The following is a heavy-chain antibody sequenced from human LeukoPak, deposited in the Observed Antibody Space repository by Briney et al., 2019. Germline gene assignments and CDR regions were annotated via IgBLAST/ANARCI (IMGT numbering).Heavy chain of an antibody. CDR3: ARDVDIVVRNWFDP. CDR1: GYTFTGYY. CDR2: INPNSGGT. D-gene: IGHD2-2*03. J-gene: IGHJ5*02. Sequence: ASVKVSCKASGYTFTGYYMHWVRQAPGQGLEWMGRINPNSGGTNYAQKFQGRVTMTRDTSISTAYMELSGLRSDDTAVYYCARDVDIVVRNWFDPWGQGTLVTVSS. V-gene: IGHV1-2*06.